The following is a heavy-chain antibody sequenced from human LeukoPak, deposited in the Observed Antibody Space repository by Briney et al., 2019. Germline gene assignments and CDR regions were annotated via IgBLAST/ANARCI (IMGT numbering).Heavy chain of an antibody. Sequence: EASVKVSCKASGGTFSSYAISWVRQAPGRGLEWMGGIIPIFGTANYAQKFQGRVTITADESTSTAYMELSSLRSEDTAVYYCATKSSGYDFSTFDYWGQGTLVTVSS. CDR3: ATKSSGYDFSTFDY. V-gene: IGHV1-69*01. CDR2: IIPIFGTA. CDR1: GGTFSSYA. D-gene: IGHD5-12*01. J-gene: IGHJ4*02.